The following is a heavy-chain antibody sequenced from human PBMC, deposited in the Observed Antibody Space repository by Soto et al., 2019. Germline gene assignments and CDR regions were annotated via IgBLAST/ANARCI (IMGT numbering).Heavy chain of an antibody. V-gene: IGHV4-39*01. CDR1: RDSVTNTTYY. CDR3: ARQRSSGWRGRGYFDF. CDR2: IYSSGST. D-gene: IGHD6-19*01. J-gene: IGHJ4*02. Sequence: QLQLQESGPGLVKPSETLSLTCSVSRDSVTNTTYYWGWIRQSPGKGLAWIGSIYSSGSTYYNPSLKRRLTISVDTSRNDFSRRLTSVTAAGTAVYYCARQRSSGWRGRGYFDFWGQGALVTVSS.